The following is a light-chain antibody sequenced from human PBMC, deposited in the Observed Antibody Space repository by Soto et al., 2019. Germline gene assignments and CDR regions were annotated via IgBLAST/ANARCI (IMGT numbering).Light chain of an antibody. CDR2: KAS. Sequence: DIQMTQSPSTLSASVGDRVTITCRASQTITTSLAWYQQKPGKAPKLLIYKASSLESGVPSRFSGSGSGTEFTLTISSLQPADFATYYCQQYDSYSLRTPGQGTKVEI. J-gene: IGKJ1*01. CDR1: QTITTS. CDR3: QQYDSYSLRT. V-gene: IGKV1-5*03.